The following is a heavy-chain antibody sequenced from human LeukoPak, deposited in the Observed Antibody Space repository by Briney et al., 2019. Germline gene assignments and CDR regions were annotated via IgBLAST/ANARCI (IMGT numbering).Heavy chain of an antibody. V-gene: IGHV3-74*01. J-gene: IGHJ4*02. Sequence: GGSLRLSCAASGFTFSGSWMHWVRQAPGKGLVWVSRINSDGSSTNYADSVKGRFTISRDNAKNTLYLQMNSLRAEDTAVYYCASDGYNGWGLVYWGQGTLVTVSS. CDR1: GFTFSGSW. CDR3: ASDGYNGWGLVY. D-gene: IGHD5-24*01. CDR2: INSDGSST.